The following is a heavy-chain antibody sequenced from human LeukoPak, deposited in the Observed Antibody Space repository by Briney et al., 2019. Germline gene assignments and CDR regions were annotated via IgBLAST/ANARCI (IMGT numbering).Heavy chain of an antibody. CDR1: GLTFSRHW. CDR3: MAESSSPWEGY. V-gene: IGHV3-7*01. D-gene: IGHD6-6*01. CDR2: IKEDGSVK. J-gene: IGHJ4*02. Sequence: QPGGSLRLSCADSGLTFSRHWMDWVRQAPGKGLEWVANIKEDGSVKNYVDSVKGRFTISRDNAKNSLYLQMNSLRAEDTAVYYCMAESSSPWEGYWGQGTLVTVSS.